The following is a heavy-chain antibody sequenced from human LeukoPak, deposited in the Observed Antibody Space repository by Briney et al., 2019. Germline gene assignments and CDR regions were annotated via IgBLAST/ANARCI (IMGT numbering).Heavy chain of an antibody. V-gene: IGHV3-33*01. CDR3: ARENSSGWFDDY. Sequence: GGSLRLSCAASGFTFSSYGMHWVRQAPGKGLEWVAVIWYDGGNKYYADSVKGRFTISRDNSKNTLYLQMNSLRAEDTAVYYCARENSSGWFDDYWGQGTLVTVSS. CDR1: GFTFSSYG. J-gene: IGHJ4*02. D-gene: IGHD6-19*01. CDR2: IWYDGGNK.